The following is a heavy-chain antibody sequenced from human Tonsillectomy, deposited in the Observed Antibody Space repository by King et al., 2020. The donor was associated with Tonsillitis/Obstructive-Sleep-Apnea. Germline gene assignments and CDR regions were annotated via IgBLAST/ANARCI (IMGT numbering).Heavy chain of an antibody. D-gene: IGHD7-27*01. V-gene: IGHV4-59*01. Sequence: QVQLQESGPGLVKSSETLSLTCTVPGGSISSFYWSWVRQPPGKGLEWIGYISDSGSTDYNPSLKSRVTISLDTSKNQFSLKVNSVTAADTAVYYCARGNWGVRDGWGQGTTVTVSS. CDR2: ISDSGST. J-gene: IGHJ6*02. CDR1: GGSISSFY. CDR3: ARGNWGVRDG.